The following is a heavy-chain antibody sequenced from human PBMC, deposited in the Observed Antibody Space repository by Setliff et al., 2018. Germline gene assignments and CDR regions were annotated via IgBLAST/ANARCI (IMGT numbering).Heavy chain of an antibody. CDR1: GDSINSYPYY. V-gene: IGHV4-39*01. CDR3: ARTGTYRYFDL. Sequence: SETLSLTCTVSGDSINSYPYYWGWIRQPPGKGLEWIGNIYYTGITYYNPSLKSRVTISVDTSKNQFSLKLGSVTAADTAVYYCARTGTYRYFDLWGQGTLVTVSS. CDR2: IYYTGIT. D-gene: IGHD1-1*01. J-gene: IGHJ4*02.